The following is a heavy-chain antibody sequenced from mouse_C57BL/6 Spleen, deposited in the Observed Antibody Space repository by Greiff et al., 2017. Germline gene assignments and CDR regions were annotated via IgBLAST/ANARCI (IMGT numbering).Heavy chain of an antibody. J-gene: IGHJ3*01. CDR2: ISYSGST. V-gene: IGHV3-1*01. Sequence: VQLQQSGPGMVKPSQSLSLTCTVTGYSITSGYDWHWIRHFPGNKLEWMGYISYSGSTNYNPSLKSRISITHDTSKNHFFLKLNSVTTEDTATYYCARGLRWFAYWGQGTLVTVSA. D-gene: IGHD1-1*01. CDR1: GYSITSGYD. CDR3: ARGLRWFAY.